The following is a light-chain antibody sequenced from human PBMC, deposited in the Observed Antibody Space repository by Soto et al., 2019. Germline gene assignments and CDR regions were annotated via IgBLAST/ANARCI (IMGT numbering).Light chain of an antibody. Sequence: QSALTQTPSASATPGQRVTISCSGTNSNIGSNTITWYQQLPGTAPKRLIHSNNQRPSGVPDRFSASKSGTSASLAISGLQSEDEADHYCAAWDDSLNGYVFGTGTKVTVL. J-gene: IGLJ1*01. CDR1: NSNIGSNT. CDR3: AAWDDSLNGYV. V-gene: IGLV1-44*01. CDR2: SNN.